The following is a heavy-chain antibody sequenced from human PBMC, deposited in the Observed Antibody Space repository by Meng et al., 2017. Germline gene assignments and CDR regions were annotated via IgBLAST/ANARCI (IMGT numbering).Heavy chain of an antibody. CDR2: INAYNGYT. Sequence: HGQLVQSGAEVKKPGASVKVSCNASAHTLSSDGFAWVRQAPGQGLEWMGWINAYNGYTDYAQKFLGRVTLTTDTSTNTGYMELRSLTSDDTAVYYCATRGNPYLDCWGQGTLVTVSS. V-gene: IGHV1-18*01. CDR3: ATRGNPYLDC. J-gene: IGHJ4*02. CDR1: AHTLSSDG.